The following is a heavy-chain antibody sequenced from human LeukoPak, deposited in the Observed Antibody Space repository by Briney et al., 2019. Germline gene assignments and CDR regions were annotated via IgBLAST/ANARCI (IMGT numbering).Heavy chain of an antibody. CDR2: INPNSGGT. V-gene: IGHV1-2*06. Sequence: EASVKVSCKASGYTLTAYYLHLVRQAPGQGLEWMGRINPNSGGTTYAQKFQGRVTMTRDTSIGTAYMELSSLRSDDTAVYYCARPYYESSGLYVDAFDICGQGTMVTVSS. J-gene: IGHJ3*02. D-gene: IGHD3-22*01. CDR1: GYTLTAYY. CDR3: ARPYYESSGLYVDAFDI.